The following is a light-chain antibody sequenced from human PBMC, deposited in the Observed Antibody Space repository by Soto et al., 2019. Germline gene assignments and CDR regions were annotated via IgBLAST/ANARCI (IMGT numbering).Light chain of an antibody. CDR2: KAS. Sequence: DIQMTQSTSTLSGSVGARVTITCRASQTISSWLAWYQQKPGKAPKLLIYKASTLKSGVPSRFSGSGSGTEFTLTISSLQPDDFATYYCQHYNSYSEAFGQGTKVDI. CDR1: QTISSW. J-gene: IGKJ1*01. V-gene: IGKV1-5*03. CDR3: QHYNSYSEA.